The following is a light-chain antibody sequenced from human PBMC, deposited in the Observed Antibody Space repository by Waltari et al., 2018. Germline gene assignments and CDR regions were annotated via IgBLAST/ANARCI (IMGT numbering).Light chain of an antibody. Sequence: QSVLTQPPSGSGTPGQRVTIPCSGGRSNIGSETVNWYQQLPGTAPKFLIYNDNQRPSGVPDRFAGSKSGTSASLAISGLQSEDEADYYCAAWDDSLHAWVFGGGTKLTVL. CDR1: RSNIGSET. CDR3: AAWDDSLHAWV. V-gene: IGLV1-44*01. CDR2: NDN. J-gene: IGLJ3*02.